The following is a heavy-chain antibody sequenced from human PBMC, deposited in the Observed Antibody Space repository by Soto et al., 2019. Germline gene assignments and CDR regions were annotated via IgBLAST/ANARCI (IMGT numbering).Heavy chain of an antibody. CDR1: GFTLSRYS. V-gene: IGHV3-48*04. CDR2: IDSSSDTI. D-gene: IGHD5-12*01. J-gene: IGHJ4*02. CDR3: ARGGVATIFGDS. Sequence: GGSLRLSCAASGFTLSRYSMNWVRQAPGKGLEWLSYIDSSSDTIYYSDSVKGRFIISRDNTKNSLYLQMNSLRVEDTAVYCCARGGVATIFGDSWGQGTLVTVSS.